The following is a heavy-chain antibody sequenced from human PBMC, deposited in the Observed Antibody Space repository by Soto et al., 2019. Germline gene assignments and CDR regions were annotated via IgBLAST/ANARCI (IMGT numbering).Heavy chain of an antibody. Sequence: GESLKISCAASGFTFSDYYMTWIRQAPGKGLDWVSYISSRGSTIYYADSVKGRFTISRDNAENSLFLQMNSLRAEDTAIYYCARAPPPIGTRKYYYYMDVWGKGTTVTVSS. CDR1: GFTFSDYY. CDR3: ARAPPPIGTRKYYYYMDV. D-gene: IGHD1-1*01. V-gene: IGHV3-11*01. J-gene: IGHJ6*03. CDR2: ISSRGSTI.